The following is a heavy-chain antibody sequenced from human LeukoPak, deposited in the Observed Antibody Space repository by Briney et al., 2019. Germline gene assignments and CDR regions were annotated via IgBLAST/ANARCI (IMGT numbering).Heavy chain of an antibody. D-gene: IGHD2-15*01. V-gene: IGHV3-23*01. CDR1: GFTFSNYW. Sequence: GGSLRLSCAASGFTFSNYWMSWVRQAPGKGLEWVSAISNNGGYTYYADSVQGRFTISRDNSKSTLCLQMNSLRAEDTAVYYCAKQLGYCSDGSCYFPYWGQGTLVTVSS. CDR2: ISNNGGYT. CDR3: AKQLGYCSDGSCYFPY. J-gene: IGHJ4*02.